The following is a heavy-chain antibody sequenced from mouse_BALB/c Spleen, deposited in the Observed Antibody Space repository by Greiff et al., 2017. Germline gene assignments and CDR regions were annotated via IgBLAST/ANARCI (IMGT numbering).Heavy chain of an antibody. Sequence: EVQGVESGGGLVQPGGSRKLSCAASGFTFSSFGMHWVRQAPEKGLEWVAYISSGSSTIYYADTVKGRFTISRDNPKNTLFLQMTSLRSEDTAMYYCAREEDYYGSSSSYFDYWGQGTTLTVSS. CDR3: AREEDYYGSSSSYFDY. D-gene: IGHD1-1*01. J-gene: IGHJ2*01. CDR1: GFTFSSFG. CDR2: ISSGSSTI. V-gene: IGHV5-17*02.